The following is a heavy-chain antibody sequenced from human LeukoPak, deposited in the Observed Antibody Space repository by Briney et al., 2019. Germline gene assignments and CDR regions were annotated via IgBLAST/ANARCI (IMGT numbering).Heavy chain of an antibody. CDR2: ISGSGGST. D-gene: IGHD3-22*01. V-gene: IGHV3-23*01. Sequence: GGSLRLSCAASGFTFSSYAMSWVRQAPGKGLERVSAISGSGGSTYYADSVKGRFTISRDNSKNTLYLQMNSLRAEDTAVYYCAKDPPFIVVVTPPGVDYWGQGTLVTVSS. J-gene: IGHJ4*02. CDR1: GFTFSSYA. CDR3: AKDPPFIVVVTPPGVDY.